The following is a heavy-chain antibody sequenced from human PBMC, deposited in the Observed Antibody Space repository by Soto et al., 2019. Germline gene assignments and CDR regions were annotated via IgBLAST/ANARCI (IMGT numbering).Heavy chain of an antibody. CDR3: ARAFVVVTEIYYFDY. Sequence: QVQLVESGGGVVQPGRSLRLSCAASGFTFSSYAMHWVRQAPGKGLEWVAVISYDGSNKYYADSVKGRFTISRDNSKNTLYLQMKSLRAEDTAVYYCARAFVVVTEIYYFDYWGQGTLVTVSS. CDR1: GFTFSSYA. V-gene: IGHV3-30-3*01. J-gene: IGHJ4*02. CDR2: ISYDGSNK. D-gene: IGHD2-21*02.